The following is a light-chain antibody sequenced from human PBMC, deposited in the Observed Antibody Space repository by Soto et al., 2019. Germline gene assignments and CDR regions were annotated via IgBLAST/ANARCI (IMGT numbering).Light chain of an antibody. CDR2: DAD. CDR1: QSVTGTN. CDR3: HQYGSSLGT. Sequence: IVLTQSPVTLSLSPGEGATLSCRASQSVTGTNLAWYQQRAGQAPRLLIYDADRRATGIPDRFSGSGSGTDFTLTISRLEPEDFAVYYCHQYGSSLGTFGQGTKVEV. V-gene: IGKV3-20*01. J-gene: IGKJ2*01.